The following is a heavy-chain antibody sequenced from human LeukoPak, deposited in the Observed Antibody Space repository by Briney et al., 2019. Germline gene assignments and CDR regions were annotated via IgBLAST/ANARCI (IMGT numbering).Heavy chain of an antibody. CDR3: ARGGSRSTYWYFDL. J-gene: IGHJ2*01. V-gene: IGHV1-18*01. D-gene: IGHD1-1*01. CDR1: GYTFTSYG. CDR2: ISAYNGNT. Sequence: ASVKVSCKASGYTFTSYGISWVRHAPAQGLEWMGWISAYNGNTNYAQKLQGRGTITTDTSTSTAYMELRSLRSDDTAVYYCARGGSRSTYWYFDLWGRGTLVTVSS.